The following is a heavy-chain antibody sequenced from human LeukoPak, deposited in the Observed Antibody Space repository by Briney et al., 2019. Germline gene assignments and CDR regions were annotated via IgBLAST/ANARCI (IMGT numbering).Heavy chain of an antibody. CDR3: ARATGVGYSYGLFDY. D-gene: IGHD5-18*01. J-gene: IGHJ4*02. Sequence: GGSLRLSCAASGFTFSSYSMNWVRQAPGKGLEWVSSISSSSSYIYYADSVKGRFTISRDNAKNSLYLQMNSLRDEDTAVYYCARATGVGYSYGLFDYWGQGTLVTVSS. CDR1: GFTFSSYS. CDR2: ISSSSSYI. V-gene: IGHV3-21*01.